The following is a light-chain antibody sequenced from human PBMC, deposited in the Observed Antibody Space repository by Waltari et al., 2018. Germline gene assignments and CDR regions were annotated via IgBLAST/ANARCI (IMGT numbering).Light chain of an antibody. J-gene: IGKJ3*01. CDR3: QQYNSWPFT. V-gene: IGKV3-15*01. CDR1: QSVSNH. CDR2: GAS. Sequence: EKVMTQSPATLSVSPGETATLSCRASQSVSNHLAWYQQRPGQAPRLLIYGASSRAAGVPARFSGSGSGTEFTLSIDSLQSEDFALYFCQQYNSWPFTFGPGTQVDIK.